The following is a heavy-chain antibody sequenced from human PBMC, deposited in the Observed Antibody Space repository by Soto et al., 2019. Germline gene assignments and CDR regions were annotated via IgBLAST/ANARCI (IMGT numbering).Heavy chain of an antibody. J-gene: IGHJ6*02. V-gene: IGHV1-3*01. Sequence: QVQLVQSGAEVKKPGASVKVSCKSSGYTFTNYAIYWVRQAPGQRPEWMGWITAGKGDTEYSQKFQDRVAFSRDTSATTAYMVLSRLRSDDTAVYYCAGGGVCVTGYGMDVWGQGTTVIVS. CDR3: AGGGVCVTGYGMDV. D-gene: IGHD1-20*01. CDR2: ITAGKGDT. CDR1: GYTFTNYA.